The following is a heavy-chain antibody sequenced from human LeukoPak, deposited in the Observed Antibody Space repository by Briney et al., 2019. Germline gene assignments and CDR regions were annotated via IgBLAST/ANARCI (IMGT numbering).Heavy chain of an antibody. J-gene: IGHJ3*02. D-gene: IGHD2-15*01. V-gene: IGHV4-34*01. CDR2: INHSGST. Sequence: SETLSLTCAVYGGSFSGYYWSWIRQPPGKGLEWIGEINHSGSTNYNPSLKSRVTISVDTSKNQFSLKLSSVTAADTAVYYCARGGCSGGSCYEDAFDIWGQGTTVTVSS. CDR1: GGSFSGYY. CDR3: ARGGCSGGSCYEDAFDI.